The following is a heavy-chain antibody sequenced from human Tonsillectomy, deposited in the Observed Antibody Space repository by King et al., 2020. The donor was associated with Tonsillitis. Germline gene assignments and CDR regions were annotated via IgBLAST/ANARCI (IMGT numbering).Heavy chain of an antibody. J-gene: IGHJ6*01. CDR1: GYTLPESS. D-gene: IGHD2/OR15-2a*01. Sequence: QLVQSGXEVKNPGASVKVSCKVSGYTLPESSKHWVRQAPGKGLEWMGGFDPEDGKPVYAQNFKGRVTMTEDTSTDTLYMELSSLTSDDTAVYYCTTVAXXXPIVDXYYGXGVWGXGTTVTVSS. CDR2: FDPEDGKP. CDR3: TTVAXXXPIVDXYYGXGV. V-gene: IGHV1-24*01.